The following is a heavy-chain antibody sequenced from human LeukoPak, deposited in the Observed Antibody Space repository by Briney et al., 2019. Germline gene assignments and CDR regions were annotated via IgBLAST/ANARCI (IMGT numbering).Heavy chain of an antibody. CDR2: FDSEDGET. CDR1: GYTFTGYY. CDR3: ATGNPIVPAAPEGLYYYGMDV. D-gene: IGHD2-2*01. J-gene: IGHJ6*02. V-gene: IGHV1-24*01. Sequence: ASVKVSCKASGYTFTGYYMHWVRQAPGQGLEWMGGFDSEDGETIYAQKFQGRVTMTEDTSTDTAYMELSSLRSEDTAVYYCATGNPIVPAAPEGLYYYGMDVWGQGTTVTVSS.